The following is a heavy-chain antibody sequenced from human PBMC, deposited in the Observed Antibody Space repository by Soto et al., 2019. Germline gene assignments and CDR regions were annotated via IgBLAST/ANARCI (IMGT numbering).Heavy chain of an antibody. D-gene: IGHD2-15*01. J-gene: IGHJ2*01. Sequence: QVQLVQSGAEVKKPGSSVKVSCKASGGTFSSYAISWVRQAPGQWLEWMGGIIPIFGTANYAQKFQGRVTITADESTSTAYMELSSLRSEETAVYYCAGHLTVVTGYWYFDLWGRGTLVTVSS. CDR2: IIPIFGTA. CDR3: AGHLTVVTGYWYFDL. CDR1: GGTFSSYA. V-gene: IGHV1-69*01.